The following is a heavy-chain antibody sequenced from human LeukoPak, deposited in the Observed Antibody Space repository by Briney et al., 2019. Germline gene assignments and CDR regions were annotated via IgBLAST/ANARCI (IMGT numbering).Heavy chain of an antibody. CDR1: GYTFTSYG. CDR3: ARALGYCSSTSCRYHNWFDP. Sequence: ASVKVSCKASGYTFTSYGISWVRQAPGQGLEWMGWISAYNGNTNYAQKLQGRVTMTTDTSTSTAYMELRSLRSDDTAVYYCARALGYCSSTSCRYHNWFDPWGQGTLVTVSS. CDR2: ISAYNGNT. V-gene: IGHV1-18*01. D-gene: IGHD2-2*01. J-gene: IGHJ5*02.